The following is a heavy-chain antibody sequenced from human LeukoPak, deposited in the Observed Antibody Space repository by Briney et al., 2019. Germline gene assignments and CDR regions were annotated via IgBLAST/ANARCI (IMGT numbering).Heavy chain of an antibody. D-gene: IGHD6-13*01. V-gene: IGHV4-4*02. CDR1: GASISSGDW. Sequence: PSGTLSLTCAVSGASISSGDWWSWVRQPPGKGLEWIGEIHHSGTSIYNPSLTSRVTISADKSKNQFSLKVTSVTAADTAVYYCASPMGSGSWYSWFDPWGQGTLVTVSS. CDR3: ASPMGSGSWYSWFDP. CDR2: IHHSGTS. J-gene: IGHJ5*02.